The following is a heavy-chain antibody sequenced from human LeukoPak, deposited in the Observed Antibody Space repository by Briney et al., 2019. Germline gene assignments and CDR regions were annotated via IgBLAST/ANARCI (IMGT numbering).Heavy chain of an antibody. D-gene: IGHD4-23*01. J-gene: IGHJ4*02. Sequence: SETLSLTCTVSGGSISSYYWSWIRQHPGKGLEWIGYISYSGNTYYNPSLKSRVTISVDTSKNQFSLKLSSVTAADTAVFYCASSNSYGGYSDYWGQGTLVTVSS. CDR3: ASSNSYGGYSDY. CDR1: GGSISSYY. CDR2: ISYSGNT. V-gene: IGHV4-59*06.